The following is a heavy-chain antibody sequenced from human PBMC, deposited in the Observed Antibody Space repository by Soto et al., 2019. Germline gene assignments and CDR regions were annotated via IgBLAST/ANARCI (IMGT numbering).Heavy chain of an antibody. CDR2: IYYSGST. D-gene: IGHD2-15*01. J-gene: IGHJ4*02. CDR1: GGSISSSSYY. V-gene: IGHV4-39*01. Sequence: QLQLQESGPGLVKPSETLSLTCTVSGGSISSSSYYWGWIRQPPGKGLEWIGSIYYSGSTYYNPSLKSRVTISVDTSNNQFSLKLSSVTAADTAVYYCASGYCSGGSCLESNYFDYWGQGTLVTVSS. CDR3: ASGYCSGGSCLESNYFDY.